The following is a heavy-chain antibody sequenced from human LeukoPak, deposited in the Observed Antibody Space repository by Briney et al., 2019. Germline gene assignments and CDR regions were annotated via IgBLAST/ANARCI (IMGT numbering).Heavy chain of an antibody. J-gene: IGHJ4*02. Sequence: GGSLRLSCAASGFTFSSYGMHWVRQAPGKGLEWVAVISYDGSNKYYADSVKGRFTISRDNSKNTLYLQMNSLRAEDTAVYYCAKDLESFVVVPAAFDYWGQGTLVTVSS. V-gene: IGHV3-30*18. D-gene: IGHD2-2*01. CDR3: AKDLESFVVVPAAFDY. CDR2: ISYDGSNK. CDR1: GFTFSSYG.